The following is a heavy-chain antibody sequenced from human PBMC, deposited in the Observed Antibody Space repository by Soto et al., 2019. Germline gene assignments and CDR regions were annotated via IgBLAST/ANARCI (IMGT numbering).Heavy chain of an antibody. CDR1: GFTFSSYA. J-gene: IGHJ4*02. Sequence: EVQLLESGGGLVEPGGSLRLSCAASGFTFSSYAMIWVRQAPGKGLEWVSAISGNGGNTYYADSVKGRLTISRDNSQNTLYLQMNSLRAEDTAVYYCAKKASSSTGWLGADYWGQGTLVTVSS. CDR2: ISGNGGNT. D-gene: IGHD6-19*01. CDR3: AKKASSSTGWLGADY. V-gene: IGHV3-23*01.